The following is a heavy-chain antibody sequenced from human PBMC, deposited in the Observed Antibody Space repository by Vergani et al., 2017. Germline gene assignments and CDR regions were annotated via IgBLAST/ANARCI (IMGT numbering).Heavy chain of an antibody. J-gene: IGHJ4*02. D-gene: IGHD3-3*01. CDR3: ARXKITVFGAIDYFDL. CDR1: GHSSANHI. Sequence: QIELLQSGAEVKKPGASVRVSCSPSGHSSANHIISWIRLAPGQGLEWMGWVSTRNGNTKYAQQFRGRVTMTSDISTTTVFMQLWSLRSDDTAVYFCARXKITVFGAIDYFDLWGEGTRVTVAS. CDR2: VSTRNGNT. V-gene: IGHV1-18*01.